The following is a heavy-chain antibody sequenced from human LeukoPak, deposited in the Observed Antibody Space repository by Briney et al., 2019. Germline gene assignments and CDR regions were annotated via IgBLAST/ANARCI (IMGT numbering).Heavy chain of an antibody. CDR2: IYYSGST. CDR1: GGSISSGGYY. D-gene: IGHD5-24*01. Sequence: PSQTLSLTCTVSGGSISSGGYYWSWLRQHPGKGLEWIGYIYYSGSTYYNPSLKSRVTISVDTSKNQFSLKLSSVTAADTAVYYCARSRDGYNLAFDYWGQGTLVTVSS. J-gene: IGHJ4*02. CDR3: ARSRDGYNLAFDY. V-gene: IGHV4-31*03.